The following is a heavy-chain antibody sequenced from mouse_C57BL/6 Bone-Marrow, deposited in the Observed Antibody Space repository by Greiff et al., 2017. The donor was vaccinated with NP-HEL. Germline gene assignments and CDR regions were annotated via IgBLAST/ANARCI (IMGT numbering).Heavy chain of an antibody. CDR1: GFNIKDYY. CDR2: IDPEDGDT. J-gene: IGHJ3*01. D-gene: IGHD2-5*01. Sequence: EVQLQQSGAELVRPGASVKLSCTASGFNIKDYYMHWVKQRPEQGLEWIGRIDPEDGDTEYASKFQGKATMTADTSSNTAYLQLSSLTSEDTAVYYCTTGSNYVWFAYWGQGTLVTVSA. CDR3: TTGSNYVWFAY. V-gene: IGHV14-1*01.